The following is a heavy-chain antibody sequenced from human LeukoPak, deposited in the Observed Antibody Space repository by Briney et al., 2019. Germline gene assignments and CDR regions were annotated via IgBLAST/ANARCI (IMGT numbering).Heavy chain of an antibody. CDR3: ARGPSYGSGSYNIYGIDY. D-gene: IGHD3-10*01. Sequence: ASVKASCKASGYTFTSYDINSVRQATGQGLEWMGWMNPNSANTGYAQKFQGRVTMTRDTSISTAYMELSSLTSEDTAVYYCARGPSYGSGSYNIYGIDYWGQGTLVTVSS. J-gene: IGHJ4*02. CDR2: MNPNSANT. V-gene: IGHV1-8*01. CDR1: GYTFTSYD.